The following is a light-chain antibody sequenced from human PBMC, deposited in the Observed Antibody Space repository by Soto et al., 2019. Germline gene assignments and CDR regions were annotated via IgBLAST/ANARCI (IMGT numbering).Light chain of an antibody. V-gene: IGLV4-69*01. J-gene: IGLJ2*01. Sequence: QPVLTQSPSASASLGASVKLTCTLSSGHSNYAIAWHQQQSEKGPRYLMKLNSDGSHSKGDGIPDRFSGSSSGAERYLTISILQSDDEADYFCQTWGSGIVVFGGGTKLTVL. CDR3: QTWGSGIVV. CDR1: SGHSNYA. CDR2: LNSDGSH.